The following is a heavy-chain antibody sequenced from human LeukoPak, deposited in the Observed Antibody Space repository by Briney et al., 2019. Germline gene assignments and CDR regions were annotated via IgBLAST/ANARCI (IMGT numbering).Heavy chain of an antibody. D-gene: IGHD6-13*01. CDR2: ITGSGGNT. Sequence: GGSLRLSCAASGFIFSSYSMSWVRQTPGKGLEWVSVITGSGGNTYYADSVKGRFTISKDNSKNTVYLQMSSLRVDDTAVYYCAKAASSSWPSYYYGMDVWGQGTTVTVSS. CDR1: GFIFSSYS. J-gene: IGHJ6*02. V-gene: IGHV3-23*01. CDR3: AKAASSSWPSYYYGMDV.